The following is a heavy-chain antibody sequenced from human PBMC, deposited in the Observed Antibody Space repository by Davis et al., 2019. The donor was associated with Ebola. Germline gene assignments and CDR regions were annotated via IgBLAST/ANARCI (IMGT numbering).Heavy chain of an antibody. CDR3: TGGNCFSTSCYKNWFDP. D-gene: IGHD2-2*02. CDR2: IKSKTDGGTT. Sequence: PGGSLRLSCAASGFTFSNAWMSWVRQAPGKGLEWVGRIKSKTDGGTTDYAAPVKGRFTISRDDSKNTLYLQMNSLKTEDTAVYYCTGGNCFSTSCYKNWFDPWGQGTLVTVSS. V-gene: IGHV3-15*01. CDR1: GFTFSNAW. J-gene: IGHJ5*02.